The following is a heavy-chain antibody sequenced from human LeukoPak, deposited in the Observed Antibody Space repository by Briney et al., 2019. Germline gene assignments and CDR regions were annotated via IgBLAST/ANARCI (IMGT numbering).Heavy chain of an antibody. J-gene: IGHJ4*02. CDR2: IYYSGST. CDR3: ARGYPSGHYDILTGYYMVTHFDY. D-gene: IGHD3-9*01. Sequence: PSETLSLTCTVSGGSISRGGYYWGWVRQHGGRGREWIVYIYYSGSTYYNPSLKSRVTISVDTSKNQFSLKLSSVTAADTAVYYCARGYPSGHYDILTGYYMVTHFDYWGQGTLVTVSS. CDR1: GGSISRGGYY. V-gene: IGHV4-31*03.